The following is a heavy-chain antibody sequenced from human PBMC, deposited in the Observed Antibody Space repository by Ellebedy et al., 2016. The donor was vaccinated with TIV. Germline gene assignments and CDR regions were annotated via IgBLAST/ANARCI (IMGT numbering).Heavy chain of an antibody. V-gene: IGHV1-18*01. Sequence: AASVKVSCKASGYTFTSYGISWVRQPPGQGLEWMGWISAYNGNTNYAQKLQGRVTMTTDTSTSTAYMELRSLRSDDTAVYYCARDSSYLLVGDYWGQGTLVTVSS. CDR1: GYTFTSYG. D-gene: IGHD6-13*01. CDR2: ISAYNGNT. CDR3: ARDSSYLLVGDY. J-gene: IGHJ4*02.